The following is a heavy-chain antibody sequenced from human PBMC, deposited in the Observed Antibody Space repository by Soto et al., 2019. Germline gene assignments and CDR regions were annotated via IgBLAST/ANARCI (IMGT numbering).Heavy chain of an antibody. V-gene: IGHV1-69*08. Sequence: QVHLVQSGAEVRKPGSSVKVSCKASGGTSSTYTISWVRQAPGQGLEWMGRIIAVLGITNYAQSFQGGVTITADKSTSTAYMELSSLISEETAVYYCAREEGTVTYDYCGQGTLVTGAS. D-gene: IGHD4-17*01. J-gene: IGHJ4*02. CDR3: AREEGTVTYDY. CDR1: GGTSSTYT. CDR2: IIAVLGIT.